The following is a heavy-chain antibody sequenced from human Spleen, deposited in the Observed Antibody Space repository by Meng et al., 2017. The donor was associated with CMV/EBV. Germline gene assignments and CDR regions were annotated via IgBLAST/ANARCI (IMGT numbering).Heavy chain of an antibody. J-gene: IGHJ4*02. CDR2: IHHSGSA. D-gene: IGHD2-21*01. V-gene: IGHV4-30-4*01. CDR3: ASFDHIPRRNYFDY. CDR1: GGSMSSGNYY. Sequence: LTESDAGVVEPPQTPSLTCTVAGGSMSSGNYYWSWLHQPPGKGLEWIGYIHHSGSAYYNPSLKSRVSISVDTSKNQFSLNLNSMTAADTAVYYCASFDHIPRRNYFDYWGQGTLVTVSS.